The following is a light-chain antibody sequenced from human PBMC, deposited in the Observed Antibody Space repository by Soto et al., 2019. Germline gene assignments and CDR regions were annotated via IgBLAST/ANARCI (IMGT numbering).Light chain of an antibody. CDR2: GVS. Sequence: EIALTQSPGTLSLSPGERATLSCRASQRLASNYLAWYQQRPGQAPRLLLYGVSSRATGIPDRFSGSGSGTDFTLAISRVEPEDFAVYYCHQYNSWPRGTFGPGTKVEIK. CDR3: HQYNSWPRGT. J-gene: IGKJ3*01. V-gene: IGKV3-20*01. CDR1: QRLASNY.